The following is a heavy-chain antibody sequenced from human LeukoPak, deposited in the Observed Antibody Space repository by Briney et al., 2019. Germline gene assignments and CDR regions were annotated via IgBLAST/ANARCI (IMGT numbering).Heavy chain of an antibody. D-gene: IGHD3-3*01. CDR3: ARDYDFWSGYYVDYYYGMDV. V-gene: IGHV1-69*13. CDR1: GGTFSSYA. J-gene: IGHJ6*02. CDR2: IIPIFGTA. Sequence: SVKVSCKASGGTFSSYAISWVRQAPGQGLEWMGGIIPIFGTANYAQKFQGRVTITADESTSTAYMELSSLRSEDTAVYYCARDYDFWSGYYVDYYYGMDVWGQGTTVTVSS.